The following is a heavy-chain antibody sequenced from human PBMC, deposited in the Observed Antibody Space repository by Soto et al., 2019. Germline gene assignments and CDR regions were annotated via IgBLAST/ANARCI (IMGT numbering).Heavy chain of an antibody. D-gene: IGHD3-3*01. V-gene: IGHV1-18*04. J-gene: IGHJ6*02. CDR2: ISAYNGNT. CDR3: ARDTLTPQYYDFWSGYYAIYYYYGMDV. CDR1: GYTFTSYG. Sequence: ASVKVSCKASGYTFTSYGISWVRQAPGQGLEWMGWISAYNGNTNYAQKLQGRVTMTTDASTSTAYVELRSLRSDDTAVYYCARDTLTPQYYDFWSGYYAIYYYYGMDVWGQGTTVTVSS.